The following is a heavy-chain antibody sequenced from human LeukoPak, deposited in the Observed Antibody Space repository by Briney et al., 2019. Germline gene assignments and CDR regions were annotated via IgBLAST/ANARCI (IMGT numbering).Heavy chain of an antibody. J-gene: IGHJ5*02. Sequence: SETLSLTCTVSGGSISSYYWSWIRQPPGKGLEWIGYIYYSGSTNYNPSLKSRVTISVDTSKNQFSLKLSSVTAADTAVYYCERLRGSSWYGYDPWGQGTLVTVSS. V-gene: IGHV4-59*08. D-gene: IGHD6-13*01. CDR3: ERLRGSSWYGYDP. CDR1: GGSISSYY. CDR2: IYYSGST.